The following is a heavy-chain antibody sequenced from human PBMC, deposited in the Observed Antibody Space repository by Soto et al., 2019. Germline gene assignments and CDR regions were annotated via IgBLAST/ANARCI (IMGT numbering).Heavy chain of an antibody. CDR2: ITTSSAYI. D-gene: IGHD2-21*01. J-gene: IGHJ5*02. V-gene: IGHV3-21*01. CDR1: GFTFNTYD. CDR3: VRSGTASLLRHSWFDT. Sequence: EVQLVESGGGLVKPGGSLRLSCAASGFTFNTYDMNWVRQAPWKGLEWVSSITTSSAYIYYADSLKGRITISRDNAKNSLFLQMNSLIAEATDVYYCVRSGTASLLRHSWFDTWGQGTLVPVYS.